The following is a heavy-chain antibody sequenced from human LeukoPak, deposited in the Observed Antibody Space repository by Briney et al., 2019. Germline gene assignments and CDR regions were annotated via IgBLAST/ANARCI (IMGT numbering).Heavy chain of an antibody. J-gene: IGHJ6*02. D-gene: IGHD4-17*01. Sequence: SETLSLTCTVSGGSISSSSYYWGWIRQPPGKGLEWIGSIYYSGSTYYNPSLKSRVTISVDTSKNQFSLKLSSVTAADTAVYYCARGVTTVTDNDYGMDVWGQGTTVTVSS. CDR1: GGSISSSSYY. V-gene: IGHV4-39*01. CDR2: IYYSGST. CDR3: ARGVTTVTDNDYGMDV.